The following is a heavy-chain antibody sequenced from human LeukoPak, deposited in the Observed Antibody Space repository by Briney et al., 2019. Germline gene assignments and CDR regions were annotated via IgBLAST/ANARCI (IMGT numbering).Heavy chain of an antibody. J-gene: IGHJ4*02. CDR3: ARGGLGSGPYYFDY. D-gene: IGHD6-19*01. Sequence: GASVKVSCKASGYTFTSYAMHWVRQAPGQRLEWMGWINAGNGNTKYSQEFQGRVTITRDTSASTAYMELSSLRAEDTAVYYCARGGLGSGPYYFDYWGQGTLVTVSS. CDR2: INAGNGNT. V-gene: IGHV1-3*03. CDR1: GYTFTSYA.